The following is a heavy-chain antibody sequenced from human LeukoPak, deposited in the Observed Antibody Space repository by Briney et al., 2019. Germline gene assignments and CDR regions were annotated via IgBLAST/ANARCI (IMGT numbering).Heavy chain of an antibody. Sequence: KPSETLSLTCTVSGGSISRHYWSWIPQPPGKGVEWIGYIYYSGSTNNNPSLKSRVTISVDTSKNQVSLKLSSVTAADRAVYYCARGPTTALSIDYWGQGTLVTVSS. CDR3: ARGPTTALSIDY. CDR2: IYYSGST. D-gene: IGHD4-17*01. CDR1: GGSISRHY. J-gene: IGHJ4*02. V-gene: IGHV4-59*11.